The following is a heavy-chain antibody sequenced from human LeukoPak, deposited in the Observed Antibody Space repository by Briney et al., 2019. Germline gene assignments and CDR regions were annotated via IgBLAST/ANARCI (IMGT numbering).Heavy chain of an antibody. CDR3: ARGGSGSYYLLFTY. J-gene: IGHJ4*02. V-gene: IGHV1-2*02. CDR2: INPNSAGT. D-gene: IGHD3-10*01. CDR1: GYTFTGYY. Sequence: ASVKVSCKASGYTFTGYYIHWVRQAPGQGLEWMGWINPNSAGTNYAQMFQGRVTMTRDTSISTAYMELSRLRSDGTAVYYCARGGSGSYYLLFTYWGQGTLVTVSS.